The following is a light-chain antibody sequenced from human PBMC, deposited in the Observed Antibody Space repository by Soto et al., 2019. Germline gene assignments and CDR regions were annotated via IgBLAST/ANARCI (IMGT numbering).Light chain of an antibody. CDR3: QQLNSYPRVT. CDR2: AAS. CDR1: QGISSY. J-gene: IGKJ4*01. Sequence: DIQLTQSPSFLSASVGDRVTITCRASQGISSYLAWYQQKPGKAPKLLIYAASTLQSGVPSRFSGSGSGTEVTLTISSLQPADFATYYCQQLNSYPRVTFGGGTKVEIK. V-gene: IGKV1-9*01.